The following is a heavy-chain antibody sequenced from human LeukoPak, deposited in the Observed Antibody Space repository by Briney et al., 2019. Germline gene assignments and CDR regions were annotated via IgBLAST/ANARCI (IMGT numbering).Heavy chain of an antibody. J-gene: IGHJ4*02. V-gene: IGHV2-5*02. CDR3: APVLTKHWLFDSYFAY. Sequence: SGPTLVQPTQTLTLTFTFSGFSLSTSGVGVGWIRQPPGKALEWLALNYWDEDKRYNPSLKSRLTITKDTSKNQVVLTMTTLDPVDTATYSGAPVLTKHWLFDSYFAYWAREPWSPSPQ. D-gene: IGHD6-19*01. CDR1: GFSLSTSGVG. CDR2: NYWDEDK.